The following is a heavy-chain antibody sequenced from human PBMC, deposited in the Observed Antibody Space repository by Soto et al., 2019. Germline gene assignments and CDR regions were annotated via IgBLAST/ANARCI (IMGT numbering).Heavy chain of an antibody. J-gene: IGHJ4*02. CDR2: INPSGGST. CDR3: ASAYDFWSGYLTG. Sequence: GASVKVSCEACGYTFTSYYMHWVRQAPEQGLEWMGIINPSGGSTSYAQKFQGRVTMTRDTSTSTVYMELSSLRSEDTAVYYCASAYDFWSGYLTGWGEGTLVTVSS. D-gene: IGHD3-3*01. CDR1: GYTFTSYY. V-gene: IGHV1-46*01.